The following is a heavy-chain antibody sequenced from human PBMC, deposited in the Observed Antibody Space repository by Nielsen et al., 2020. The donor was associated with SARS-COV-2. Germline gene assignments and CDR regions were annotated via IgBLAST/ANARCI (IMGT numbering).Heavy chain of an antibody. CDR3: AKDVEQTARARGSGSITTNSYGMDV. Sequence: VRQAPGKGLEWVAVISYDGSNKYYADSVKGRFTISRDNSKNTLYLQMNSLRAEDTAVYYCAKDVEQTARARGSGSITTNSYGMDVWGQGTTVTVSS. J-gene: IGHJ6*02. D-gene: IGHD3-10*01. CDR2: ISYDGSNK. V-gene: IGHV3-30*18.